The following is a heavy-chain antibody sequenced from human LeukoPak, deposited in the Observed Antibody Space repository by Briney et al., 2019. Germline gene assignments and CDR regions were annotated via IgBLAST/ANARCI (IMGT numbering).Heavy chain of an antibody. D-gene: IGHD6-13*01. Sequence: SETLSLTCTVSGGSISSYYWSWIRQPPGKGLEWIGYIYYSGSTNYSPSLKSRVTISVDTSKNQFSLKLSSVTAADTAVYYCARRASSWFQIDYWGQGTLVTVSS. CDR1: GGSISSYY. CDR2: IYYSGST. CDR3: ARRASSWFQIDY. V-gene: IGHV4-59*08. J-gene: IGHJ4*02.